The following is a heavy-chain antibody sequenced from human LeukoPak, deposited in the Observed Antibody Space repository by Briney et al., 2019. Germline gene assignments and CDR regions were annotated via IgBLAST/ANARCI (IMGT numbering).Heavy chain of an antibody. CDR1: GASISSGGYY. D-gene: IGHD3-22*01. CDR2: IYNSGST. CDR3: AISPNSGYYY. J-gene: IGHJ4*02. V-gene: IGHV4-31*03. Sequence: SQTLSLTCTVTGASISSGGYYWTWFRQHPGKGPEWLGYIYNSGSTDYNPSLKSRLTISLDAPKNQFSLKVKSVTAADTAVYYCAISPNSGYYYWGQGTLVTVSS.